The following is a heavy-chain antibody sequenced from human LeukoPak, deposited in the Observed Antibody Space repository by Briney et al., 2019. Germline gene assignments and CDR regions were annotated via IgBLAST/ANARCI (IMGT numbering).Heavy chain of an antibody. D-gene: IGHD3-3*01. CDR3: ARAYYDFWSGYFVY. CDR2: IYYSGST. Sequence: SETLSLTCTVSGGSISSYYWSWIRQPPGKGLEWIGYIYYSGSTNYNPSLKSRVTISVDTSKNQFSLKLSSVTAADTAVYYCARAYYDFWSGYFVYWGQGTLVTVSS. CDR1: GGSISSYY. V-gene: IGHV4-59*01. J-gene: IGHJ4*02.